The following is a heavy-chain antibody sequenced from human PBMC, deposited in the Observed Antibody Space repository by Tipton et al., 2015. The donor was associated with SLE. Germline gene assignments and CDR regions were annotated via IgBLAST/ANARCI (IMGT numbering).Heavy chain of an antibody. Sequence: TLSLTCTVSGDSITKSDCYWGWIRQPPGKGLEWIGNVYYSGRTYYNPSLKSRVTISLDTSKSQFSLELSSVTAADTAVYYCAEAARGLLGAFDIWGQGTMVTVSS. CDR1: GDSITKSDCY. J-gene: IGHJ3*02. V-gene: IGHV4-39*07. CDR2: VYYSGRT. CDR3: AEAARGLLGAFDI. D-gene: IGHD6-6*01.